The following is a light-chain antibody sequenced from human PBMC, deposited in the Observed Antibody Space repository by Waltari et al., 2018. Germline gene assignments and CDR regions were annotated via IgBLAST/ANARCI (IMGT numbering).Light chain of an antibody. V-gene: IGKV4-1*01. J-gene: IGKJ4*01. Sequence: EIVMTQSPDYLAVSLGERATINCTSSQSVFHSSESKNYLTWYQKKPGKPPKLLIYWASTRQSVFPDRFSGGGSGTDFTLTISSLQAEDVALYYCQQHYSSPLTFGGGTKVEIQ. CDR1: QSVFHSSESKNY. CDR2: WAS. CDR3: QQHYSSPLT.